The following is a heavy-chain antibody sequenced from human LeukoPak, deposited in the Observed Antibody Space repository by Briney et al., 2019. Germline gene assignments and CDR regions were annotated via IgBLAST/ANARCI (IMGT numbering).Heavy chain of an antibody. J-gene: IGHJ4*02. CDR2: IYNGGDTI. CDR3: ARRARDYSHPYDY. CDR1: GFTSSDHY. D-gene: IGHD3-16*01. V-gene: IGHV3-11*01. Sequence: GGSLRLSCATSGFTSSDHYMTWIRQAPGKGLETVSYIYNGGDTIYYADSVRGRFTISRDNAESSLYLQMNSLRAEDTAVYYCARRARDYSHPYDYWGQGILVTVSS.